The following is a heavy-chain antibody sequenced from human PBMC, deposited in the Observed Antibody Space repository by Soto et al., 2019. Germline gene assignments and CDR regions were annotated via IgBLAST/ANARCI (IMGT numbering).Heavy chain of an antibody. CDR1: GGSFSGYY. J-gene: IGHJ4*02. CDR2: INHSGST. CDR3: ARYTRTLYSSGWRKGFDY. V-gene: IGHV4-34*01. Sequence: SETLSLTCAVYGGSFSGYYWSWIRQPPGKGLEWIGEINHSGSTNYNPSLKSRVTISVDTSKNQFSLKLSSVTAADTAVYYCARYTRTLYSSGWRKGFDYWGQGTLVTVSS. D-gene: IGHD6-19*01.